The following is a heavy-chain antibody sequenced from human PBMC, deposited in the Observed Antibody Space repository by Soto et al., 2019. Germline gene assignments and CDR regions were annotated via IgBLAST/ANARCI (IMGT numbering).Heavy chain of an antibody. J-gene: IGHJ6*02. CDR3: VRERTIFGVAPGGGVDV. V-gene: IGHV4-30-2*01. D-gene: IGHD3-3*01. CDR2: IYHTGAT. Sequence: SETLSLTCAVSGGSISTSDYSWSWIRQPPGRGLEWIGSIYHTGATHYIPSLKSRLTMSLDKSKNHFSLDLSSVTAADTALYYCVRERTIFGVAPGGGVDVWGQGTTVTVSS. CDR1: GGSISTSDYS.